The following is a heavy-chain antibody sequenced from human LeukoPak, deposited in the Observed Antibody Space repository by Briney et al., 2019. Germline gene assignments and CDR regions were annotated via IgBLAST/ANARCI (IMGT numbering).Heavy chain of an antibody. J-gene: IGHJ4*02. Sequence: SETLSLTCTVSGYSISSGYYWGWIRQPPGKGLEWIGNIYHSGSTYYNPSLKSRVTISIDTSKNQFSLRLTSVTAADTAVYYCARQTGSGLFILPGGQGTLVTVSS. CDR1: GYSISSGYY. CDR2: IYHSGST. D-gene: IGHD3/OR15-3a*01. V-gene: IGHV4-38-2*02. CDR3: ARQTGSGLFILP.